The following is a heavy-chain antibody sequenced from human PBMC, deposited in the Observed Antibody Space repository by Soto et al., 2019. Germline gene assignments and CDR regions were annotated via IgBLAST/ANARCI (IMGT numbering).Heavy chain of an antibody. V-gene: IGHV3-11*05. CDR2: ISSSSSYT. CDR3: ARDHHRYSGYDYVDY. Sequence: QVQLVESGGGLVKPGGSLRLSCAASGFTFSDYYMSWIRHAPGKGLEWVSYISSSSSYTNYADSVKGRFTISRDNAKNSLYLQMNSLRADDTAVYYCARDHHRYSGYDYVDYWGQGTLVTVSS. J-gene: IGHJ4*02. D-gene: IGHD5-12*01. CDR1: GFTFSDYY.